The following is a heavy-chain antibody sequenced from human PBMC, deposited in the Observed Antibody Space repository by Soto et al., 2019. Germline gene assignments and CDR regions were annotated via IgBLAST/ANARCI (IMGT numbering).Heavy chain of an antibody. CDR1: GGSISSYY. J-gene: IGHJ4*02. Sequence: PSETLSLTCTVSGGSISSYYWSWIRQPPGKGLEWIGYIYYSGGTNYNPSLKSRVTISVDTSKNQFSLKLSSVTAADTAVYYCARHHSYYGDYDPIYFDYWGQGTLVTVSS. CDR2: IYYSGGT. CDR3: ARHHSYYGDYDPIYFDY. V-gene: IGHV4-59*08. D-gene: IGHD4-17*01.